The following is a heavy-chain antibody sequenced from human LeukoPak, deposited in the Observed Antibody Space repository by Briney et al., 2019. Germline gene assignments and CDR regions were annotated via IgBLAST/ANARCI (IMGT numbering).Heavy chain of an antibody. CDR2: INPSGGST. J-gene: IGHJ6*02. V-gene: IGHV1-46*01. CDR1: GYTFTSYY. CDR3: ARYSKVGYYYYGTDV. D-gene: IGHD6-13*01. Sequence: GASVKVSCKASGYTFTSYYMHWVRQAPGQGLEWMGIINPSGGSTSYAQKFQGRVTMTRDTSTSTVYMELSSLRSEDTAVYYCARYSKVGYYYYGTDVWGQGTTVTVSS.